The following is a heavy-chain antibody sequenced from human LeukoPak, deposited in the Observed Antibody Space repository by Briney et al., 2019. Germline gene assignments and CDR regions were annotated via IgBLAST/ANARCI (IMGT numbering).Heavy chain of an antibody. D-gene: IGHD3-10*01. CDR3: ARGRSAYYYGSGSRQYFQH. CDR1: GGSINSSSYY. V-gene: IGHV4-39*07. CDR2: IYYSGST. J-gene: IGHJ1*01. Sequence: SETLSLTCTVSGGSINSSSYYWGWIRQPPGKGLEWIGSIYYSGSTYYNPSLKSRVTISVDTSKNQFSLKLSSVTAADTAVYYCARGRSAYYYGSGSRQYFQHWGQGTLVTVSS.